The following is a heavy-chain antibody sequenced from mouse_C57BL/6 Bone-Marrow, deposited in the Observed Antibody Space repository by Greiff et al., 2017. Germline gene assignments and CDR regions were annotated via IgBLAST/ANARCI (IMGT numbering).Heavy chain of an antibody. CDR3: ATSSYYFDY. D-gene: IGHD1-1*01. J-gene: IGHJ2*01. V-gene: IGHV1-22*01. CDR2: INPNNGGT. CDR1: GYTFTDYN. Sequence: VQLKQSGPELVKPGASVKMSCKASGYTFTDYNMHWVKQSHGKSLEWIGYINPNNGGTSYKQKFKGKATLTVNKSSSTAYMELRRLTSEDSAVYYCATSSYYFDYWGQGTTLTVSS.